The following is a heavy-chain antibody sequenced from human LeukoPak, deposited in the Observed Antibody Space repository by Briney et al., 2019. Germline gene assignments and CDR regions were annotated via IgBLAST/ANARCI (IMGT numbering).Heavy chain of an antibody. Sequence: GGSLRLSCAASGFTLSSYWMRWVRQAQGKGREWVANMKYDGSEKYYVDSVKGGFTISRDNAKNSLYLQMNSLRAEDTAVYYCARDIEAAGLFLDYWGQGTLVTVSS. CDR3: ARDIEAAGLFLDY. J-gene: IGHJ4*02. V-gene: IGHV3-7*01. CDR1: GFTLSSYW. CDR2: MKYDGSEK. D-gene: IGHD6-13*01.